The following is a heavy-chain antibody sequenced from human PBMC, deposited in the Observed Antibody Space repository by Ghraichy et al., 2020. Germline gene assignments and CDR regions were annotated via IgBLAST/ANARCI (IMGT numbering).Heavy chain of an antibody. CDR2: ISYDGSNK. V-gene: IGHV3-30*04. CDR3: ARDPAGVRTTFDY. J-gene: IGHJ4*02. D-gene: IGHD1-7*01. CDR1: GFTFSSYA. Sequence: GVSLRLSCAASGFTFSSYAMHWVRQAPGKGLEWVAVISYDGSNKYYADSVKGRFTISRDNSKNTLYLQMNSLRAEDTAVYYCARDPAGVRTTFDYWGQGTLVTVSS.